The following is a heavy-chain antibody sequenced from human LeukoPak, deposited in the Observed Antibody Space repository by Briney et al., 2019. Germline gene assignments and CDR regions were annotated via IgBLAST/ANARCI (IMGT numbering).Heavy chain of an antibody. Sequence: ASVKVSCKTSGYTFTGYYMHWVRQAPGQGLEWMGRINPNSGGTNYAQKFQGRVTMTRDTSISTAYMELSRLRSDDTAVYYCAREGARITMVRGVIMSYWGQGTLVTVSS. CDR3: AREGARITMVRGVIMSY. CDR2: INPNSGGT. CDR1: GYTFTGYY. J-gene: IGHJ4*02. V-gene: IGHV1-2*06. D-gene: IGHD3-10*01.